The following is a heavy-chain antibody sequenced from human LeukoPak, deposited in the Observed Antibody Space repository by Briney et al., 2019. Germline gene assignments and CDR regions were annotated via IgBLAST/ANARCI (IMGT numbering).Heavy chain of an antibody. V-gene: IGHV1-8*01. Sequence: ASVKVSCKASGYTFTSYDINWVRQATGQGLEWMGWMNPNSGNTGYAQKFQGRVTMTRNTSISTAYMELSGLRSEDTAVYYCARSHYVYYYGSGSYKSGFDYWGQGTLVTVSS. CDR1: GYTFTSYD. CDR2: MNPNSGNT. CDR3: ARSHYVYYYGSGSYKSGFDY. J-gene: IGHJ4*02. D-gene: IGHD3-10*01.